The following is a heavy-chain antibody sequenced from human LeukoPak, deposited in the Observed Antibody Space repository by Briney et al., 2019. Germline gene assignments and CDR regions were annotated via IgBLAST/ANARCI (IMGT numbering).Heavy chain of an antibody. CDR3: ARDRVESMTTFYVDY. CDR1: GDSISIYY. J-gene: IGHJ4*02. Sequence: PSETLSLTCTVSGDSISIYYWSWLGQPPGKGLVWIGYIYYSGSTNYNPSLKSRVTISVDASKNQVSLKLSSVTAADTAVYYCARDRVESMTTFYVDYWGQGNLVTVSS. D-gene: IGHD4-11*01. CDR2: IYYSGST. V-gene: IGHV4-59*01.